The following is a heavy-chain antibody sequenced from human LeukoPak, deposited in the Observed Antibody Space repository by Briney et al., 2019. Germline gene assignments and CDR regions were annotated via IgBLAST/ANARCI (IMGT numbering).Heavy chain of an antibody. J-gene: IGHJ4*02. CDR3: ARTGRVFSPPEGYFDY. Sequence: PSETLSLTCTVSGGSISSSSYYWDWIRQPPGKGLEWIGSIYYSGSTYYNPSLKSRVTISVDTSKNQFSLKLSSVTAADTAVYYCARTGRVFSPPEGYFDYWGQGTLVTVSS. CDR1: GGSISSSSYY. CDR2: IYYSGST. D-gene: IGHD5-24*01. V-gene: IGHV4-39*01.